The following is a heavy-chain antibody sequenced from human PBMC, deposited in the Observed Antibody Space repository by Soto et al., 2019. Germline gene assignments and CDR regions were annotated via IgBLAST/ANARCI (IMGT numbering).Heavy chain of an antibody. CDR2: IYPGDSDT. CDR3: ARQGDQVGGIAAANVRAAYYYYGMDV. CDR1: GYSFTSYW. V-gene: IGHV5-51*01. Sequence: GESLKISCKGSGYSFTSYWIGWVRQMPGKGLEWMGIIYPGDSDTRYSPSFQGQVTIAADKSISTAYLQWSSLKASDTAMYYCARQGDQVGGIAAANVRAAYYYYGMDVWGQGTTVTVSS. D-gene: IGHD6-13*01. J-gene: IGHJ6*02.